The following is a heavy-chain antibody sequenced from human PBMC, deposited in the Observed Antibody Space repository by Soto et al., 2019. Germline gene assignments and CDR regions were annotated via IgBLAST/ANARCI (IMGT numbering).Heavy chain of an antibody. CDR1: GFTFITYG. V-gene: IGHV3-33*01. J-gene: IGHJ4*02. D-gene: IGHD6-13*01. CDR2: IWYDGSNK. CDR3: ARDRLPGIAAAAFG. Sequence: GGSLRLSCAASGFTFITYGMHWVRQAPGKGLEWVAVIWYDGSNKYYADSVKGRFTISRDISKSTLYLQMNGLRAEDTAVYYCARDRLPGIAAAAFGWGQGTLVTVSS.